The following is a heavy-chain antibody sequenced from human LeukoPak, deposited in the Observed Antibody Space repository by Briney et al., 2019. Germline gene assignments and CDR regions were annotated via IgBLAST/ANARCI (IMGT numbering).Heavy chain of an antibody. V-gene: IGHV4-34*01. CDR2: INHSGST. Sequence: SETLSLTCAVYGGSFSGYYWSWIRQPPGKGLEWIGEINHSGSTNYNPSLKSRVTISVDTSKNQFSLKLSSVTAEDTAVYYCARDSAAAAWFDPWGQGTLVTVSS. CDR3: ARDSAAAAWFDP. J-gene: IGHJ5*02. D-gene: IGHD6-13*01. CDR1: GGSFSGYY.